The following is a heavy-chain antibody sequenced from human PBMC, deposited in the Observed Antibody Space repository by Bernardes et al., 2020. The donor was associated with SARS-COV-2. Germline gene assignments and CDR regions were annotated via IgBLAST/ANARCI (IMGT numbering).Heavy chain of an antibody. CDR2: ISLGGDYT. Sequence: GGSLRLSCAASGFTFSDFALYWVRQAPGKGLGWVSTISLGGDYTYFADSVKGRFTISRDNSKNTLYLQMNSLRGEDTAVYYCAKDWSTTGHYYDMDVWDQGTTVTVSS. V-gene: IGHV3-23*01. CDR1: GFTFSDFA. CDR3: AKDWSTTGHYYDMDV. D-gene: IGHD1-1*01. J-gene: IGHJ6*02.